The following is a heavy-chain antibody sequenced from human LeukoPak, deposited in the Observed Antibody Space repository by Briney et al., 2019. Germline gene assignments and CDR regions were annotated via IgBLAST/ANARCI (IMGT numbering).Heavy chain of an antibody. J-gene: IGHJ6*03. CDR3: ASQGAISDYYYYMDV. V-gene: IGHV1-69*05. CDR1: GGTFSSYA. D-gene: IGHD2-21*01. Sequence: SSVKVSCKASGGTFSSYAISWVRQAPGQGLEWMGGIIPIFGTANYAQKFQGRVTITTDESTSTAYMELSSLRSEDTAVYYCASQGAISDYYYYMDVWGKGTTVTVSS. CDR2: IIPIFGTA.